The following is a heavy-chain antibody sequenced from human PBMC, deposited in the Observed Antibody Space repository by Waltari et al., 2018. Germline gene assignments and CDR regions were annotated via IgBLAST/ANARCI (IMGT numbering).Heavy chain of an antibody. CDR3: ATRPGYGSGSYSKGGFDY. CDR2: INHSGST. D-gene: IGHD3-10*01. J-gene: IGHJ4*02. CDR1: GGSLSGYY. Sequence: QVQLQQWGAGLLKPTETLSLTCAVYGGSLSGYYWSWIRQPQGKGLEWIGEINHSGSTNYNPSLKSRVTISVDTSKNQFSLKLSSVTAADTAVYYCATRPGYGSGSYSKGGFDYWGQGTLVTVSS. V-gene: IGHV4-34*01.